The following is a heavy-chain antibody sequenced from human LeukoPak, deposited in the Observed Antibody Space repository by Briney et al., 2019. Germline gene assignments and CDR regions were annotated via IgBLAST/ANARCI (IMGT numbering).Heavy chain of an antibody. J-gene: IGHJ5*02. CDR1: GGSFSGYY. CDR3: ARSTMVNTATGWFDP. Sequence: SETLSLTCAVYGGSFSGYYWSWIRQPPGKGLEWIGEINHSGSTNYNPSLKSRVTISVDTSKNQFSLKLSSVTAADTAVYYCARSTMVNTATGWFDPWGQGTLVTVSS. CDR2: INHSGST. V-gene: IGHV4-34*01. D-gene: IGHD4/OR15-4a*01.